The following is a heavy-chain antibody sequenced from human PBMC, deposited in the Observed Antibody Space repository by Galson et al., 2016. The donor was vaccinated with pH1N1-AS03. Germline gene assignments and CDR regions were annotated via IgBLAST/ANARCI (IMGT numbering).Heavy chain of an antibody. CDR1: GFTFSTYG. V-gene: IGHV3-33*01. CDR2: IGSDGGKT. D-gene: IGHD2-2*01. J-gene: IGHJ3*02. Sequence: SLRLSCAASGFTFSTYGMHWVRQAPGMGLEWVAFIGSDGGKTLYGDFVKGRFTISRDNSKNTLFLQMNSLRAEDTAVYYCARDSGYCRSTSCRGDAFDIWGQGTMVTVSS. CDR3: ARDSGYCRSTSCRGDAFDI.